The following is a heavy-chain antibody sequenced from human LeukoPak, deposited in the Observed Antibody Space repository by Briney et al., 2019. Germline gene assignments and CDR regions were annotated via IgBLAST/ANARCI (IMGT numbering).Heavy chain of an antibody. D-gene: IGHD3-22*01. V-gene: IGHV1-18*01. CDR1: GYTFSDYA. CDR2: IRGHNGKT. CDR3: ARYFNNYDSSGDYYVTNYYFDY. Sequence: ASVKVSCRASGYTFSDYAISWVRQAPGRRLEWMGWIRGHNGKTKYLEKFQGRVTMTTDKSTSNAYMELRSLRSDDTAVYYCARYFNNYDSSGDYYVTNYYFDYWGQGTLVTVSS. J-gene: IGHJ4*02.